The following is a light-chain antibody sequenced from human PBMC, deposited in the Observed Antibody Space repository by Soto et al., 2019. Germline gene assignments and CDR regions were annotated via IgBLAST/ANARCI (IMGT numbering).Light chain of an antibody. V-gene: IGKV3-20*01. J-gene: IGKJ1*01. CDR1: QSVPSNY. CDR3: QQYNSHPWT. CDR2: AAS. Sequence: EIVLTQSPGTLSLSPGERVTLSCRASQSVPSNYLAWYQHKPGQAPRLLIYAASSSATGVPGRFSGSGSGTEFTLTISSLQTDDFGTYYCQQYNSHPWTFGQGTKVEMK.